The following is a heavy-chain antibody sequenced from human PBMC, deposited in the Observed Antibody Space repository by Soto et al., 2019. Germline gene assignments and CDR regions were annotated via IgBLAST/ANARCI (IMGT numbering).Heavy chain of an antibody. V-gene: IGHV3-7*05. Sequence: EVQLVESGGGLVQPVGSLRLSCAASGLTLGDYWMNWLRQAPGKGLEWVANIKKDGSEKNYLDAVKGRVTISRDNAKISLFLQMNSLRGEDTAVYFGAGGRGWESAFWGPGTDVTVSS. J-gene: IGHJ4*02. CDR1: GLTLGDYW. CDR2: IKKDGSEK. D-gene: IGHD1-26*01. CDR3: AGGRGWESAF.